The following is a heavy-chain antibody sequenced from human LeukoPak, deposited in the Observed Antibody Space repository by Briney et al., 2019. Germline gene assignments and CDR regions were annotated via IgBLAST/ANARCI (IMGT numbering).Heavy chain of an antibody. J-gene: IGHJ6*04. V-gene: IGHV4-59*11. CDR1: GGSISSHY. CDR2: IHYSGTN. Sequence: SETLSLTCTVSGGSISSHYWNWIRQPPGKGLEWIGYIHYSGTNYYNPSLKSRVTISVDTSKSQFSLKLSSVTAADTAVYYCARGSPQLLWFGEITMDVWGKGTTVTVSS. D-gene: IGHD3-10*01. CDR3: ARGSPQLLWFGEITMDV.